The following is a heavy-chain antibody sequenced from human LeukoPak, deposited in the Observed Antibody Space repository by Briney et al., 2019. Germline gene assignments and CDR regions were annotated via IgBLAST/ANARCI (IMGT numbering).Heavy chain of an antibody. J-gene: IGHJ3*02. D-gene: IGHD3-3*01. CDR3: AGFVWLLYAFDI. CDR1: GGSFSGYY. V-gene: IGHV4-59*01. Sequence: PSETLSLTCAVYGGSFSGYYWSWIRQPPGKGLEWIGYIYYSGSTNYNPSLKSRVTISVDTSKNQFSLKLSSVTAADTAVYYCAGFVWLLYAFDIWGQGTMVTVSS. CDR2: IYYSGST.